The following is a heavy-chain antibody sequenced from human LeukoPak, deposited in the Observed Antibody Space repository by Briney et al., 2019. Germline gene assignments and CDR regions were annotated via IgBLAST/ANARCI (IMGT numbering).Heavy chain of an antibody. J-gene: IGHJ3*02. CDR2: MNPNSGNT. D-gene: IGHD3-9*01. CDR1: GYTFTSYD. CDR3: ASTSFGYFDWLKGHAAFDI. V-gene: IGHV1-8*01. Sequence: GASVKVSCKASGYTFTSYDINWVRQATGQGLEWMGWMNPNSGNTGYAQKFQGRVTMTRNTSISTAYMELSSLRSEDTAVYCCASTSFGYFDWLKGHAAFDIWGQGTMVTVSS.